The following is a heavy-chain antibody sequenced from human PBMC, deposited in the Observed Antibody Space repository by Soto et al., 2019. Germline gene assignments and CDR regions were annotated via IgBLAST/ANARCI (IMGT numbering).Heavy chain of an antibody. J-gene: IGHJ4*02. Sequence: GASVKVSCKASGGTFSSYTISWVRQAPGQGLEWMGRIIPILGIANYAQKFQGRVTITADKSTSTAYMELSSLRSEDTAVYYCARIEVKLERPDYWGQGTLVTVSS. V-gene: IGHV1-69*02. CDR3: ARIEVKLERPDY. CDR1: GGTFSSYT. D-gene: IGHD1-1*01. CDR2: IIPILGIA.